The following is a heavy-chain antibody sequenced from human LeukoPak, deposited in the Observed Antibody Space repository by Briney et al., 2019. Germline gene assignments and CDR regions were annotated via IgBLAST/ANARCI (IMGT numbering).Heavy chain of an antibody. J-gene: IGHJ6*02. D-gene: IGHD4-17*01. V-gene: IGHV1-69*13. CDR3: ARGVTRWPVYHYYGMDV. Sequence: SVKVSCKASGGTFSSYAISWVRQAPGQGLEWMGGIIPIFGTANYAQKFQGRVTITADESTSTAYMELSSLRSEDTAVYYCARGVTRWPVYHYYGMDVWGQGTTVTVSS. CDR2: IIPIFGTA. CDR1: GGTFSSYA.